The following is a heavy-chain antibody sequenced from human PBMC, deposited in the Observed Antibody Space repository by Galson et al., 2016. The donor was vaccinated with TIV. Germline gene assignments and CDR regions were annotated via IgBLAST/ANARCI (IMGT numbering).Heavy chain of an antibody. V-gene: IGHV1-69*13. J-gene: IGHJ5*02. Sequence: SVKVSCKASGVTFSYFAFSWVRQAPGQGLEWMGGIVPMFGTTNYAQKFQGRVTISADDSTTTAYLELSSLRSEDTAVYYCARGRGIYDSSGYFLFDHWCQGTLVTVSS. CDR1: GVTFSYFA. CDR2: IVPMFGTT. D-gene: IGHD3-22*01. CDR3: ARGRGIYDSSGYFLFDH.